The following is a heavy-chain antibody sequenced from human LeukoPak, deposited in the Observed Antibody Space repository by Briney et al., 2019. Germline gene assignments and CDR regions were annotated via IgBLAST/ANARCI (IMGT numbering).Heavy chain of an antibody. V-gene: IGHV5-51*01. CDR2: IYPGDSDT. D-gene: IGHD3-3*01. J-gene: IGHJ6*02. CDR3: ALGAYYDFWSGWLGMDV. Sequence: GESLKISCKGSGYSFTSYWIGWVRQMPGRGLEWMGIIYPGDSDTRYSPSFQGQVTISADKSISTAYLQWSSLKASDTAMYYCALGAYYDFWSGWLGMDVWGQGTTVTVSS. CDR1: GYSFTSYW.